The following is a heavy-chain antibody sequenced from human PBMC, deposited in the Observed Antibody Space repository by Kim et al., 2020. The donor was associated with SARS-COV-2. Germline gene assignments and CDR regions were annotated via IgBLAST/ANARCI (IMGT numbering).Heavy chain of an antibody. D-gene: IGHD3-9*01. V-gene: IGHV3-43D*03. Sequence: KCRCTISRDNSKNSLYLQMKSLRAEDTALYYCAKIGSYDILTGYFDAFDIWGQGTMVTVSS. CDR3: AKIGSYDILTGYFDAFDI. J-gene: IGHJ3*02.